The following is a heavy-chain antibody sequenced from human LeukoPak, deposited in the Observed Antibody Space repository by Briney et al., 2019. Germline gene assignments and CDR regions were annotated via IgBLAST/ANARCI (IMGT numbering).Heavy chain of an antibody. D-gene: IGHD3-22*01. J-gene: IGHJ4*02. CDR1: GFTFSDYY. CDR2: ISSSGSTI. V-gene: IGHV3-11*04. Sequence: GGSLRLSCAASGFTFSDYYMGWMRQAPGKGLEWVSYISSSGSTIYYADSVKGRFTISRDNAKNSLYLQMSSLRADDTAVYYCARAPYDSSGPIAQYFDYWGQGTLITVS. CDR3: ARAPYDSSGPIAQYFDY.